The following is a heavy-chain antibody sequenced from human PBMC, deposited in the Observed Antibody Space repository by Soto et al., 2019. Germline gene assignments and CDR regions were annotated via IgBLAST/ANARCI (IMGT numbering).Heavy chain of an antibody. CDR1: GFTFSSYA. V-gene: IGHV3-23*01. D-gene: IGHD4-17*01. CDR2: ISGSGGST. CDR3: AKDIFHDYGNYEERGSLDY. Sequence: EVQLLESGGGLVQPGGYLRLSCAASGFTFSSYAMSWVRQAPGKGLEWVSDISGSGGSTYYADSVKGRFTISRDNSKNTLYLQMNSLRAEDTAVYYCAKDIFHDYGNYEERGSLDYWVQGTLVTATS. J-gene: IGHJ4*01.